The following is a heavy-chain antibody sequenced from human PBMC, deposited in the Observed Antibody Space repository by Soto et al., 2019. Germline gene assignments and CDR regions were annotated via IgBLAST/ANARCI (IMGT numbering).Heavy chain of an antibody. CDR1: DDSFRGADYY. D-gene: IGHD6-25*01. CDR3: ARGTGYIDGWRTFDF. V-gene: IGHV4-61*08. Sequence: KSSETLTLTCTVSDDSFRGADYYWSWIRQPLGKGPEWIGYTYYNGDTKYNPALKSRVTMSVDTSKNQFSLRLSSVTAAATAVYFCARGTGYIDGWRTFDFWGRGILVTVSS. J-gene: IGHJ4*02. CDR2: TYYNGDT.